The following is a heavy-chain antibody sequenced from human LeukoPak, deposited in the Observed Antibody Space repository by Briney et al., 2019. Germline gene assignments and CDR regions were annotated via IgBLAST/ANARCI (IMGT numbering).Heavy chain of an antibody. CDR1: GGSISRYY. V-gene: IGHV4-59*01. D-gene: IGHD5-18*01. J-gene: IGHJ4*02. Sequence: SETLSLTCTVSGGSISRYYWSWIRQPPGKGLEWIGYIYYSGSTNYNPSLKSRVTISVDTSKNQFSLKLSSVTAADTAVYYCARSGYSYGHYFDYWGQGTLVTVSS. CDR2: IYYSGST. CDR3: ARSGYSYGHYFDY.